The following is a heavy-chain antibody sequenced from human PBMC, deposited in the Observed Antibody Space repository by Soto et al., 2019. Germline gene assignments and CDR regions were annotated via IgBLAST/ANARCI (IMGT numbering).Heavy chain of an antibody. J-gene: IGHJ5*02. D-gene: IGHD3-22*01. Sequence: SVKVSVKASGGTFSSYAISWVRQAPGQGLEWMGGIIPIFGTANYAQKFQGRVTITADESTSTAYMELSSLRSEDTAVYYCARVSGFYDSSGHWFDPWGQGTLVTVSS. CDR3: ARVSGFYDSSGHWFDP. CDR2: IIPIFGTA. CDR1: GGTFSSYA. V-gene: IGHV1-69*13.